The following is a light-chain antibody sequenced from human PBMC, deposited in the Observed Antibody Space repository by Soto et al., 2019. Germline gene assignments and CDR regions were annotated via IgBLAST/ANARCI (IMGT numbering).Light chain of an antibody. J-gene: IGLJ2*01. CDR2: RNN. CDR3: AAWDDSLSGVV. Sequence: QSVLTQPPSASGTPGQRVTISCSGSSSNIGGNYVYLYQQLPGSAPKLLIYRNNQRPSGVPDRFSGSKSGTSASLAISGLRSEDEAHYYCAAWDDSLSGVVFGGGTKLTVL. V-gene: IGLV1-47*01. CDR1: SSNIGGNY.